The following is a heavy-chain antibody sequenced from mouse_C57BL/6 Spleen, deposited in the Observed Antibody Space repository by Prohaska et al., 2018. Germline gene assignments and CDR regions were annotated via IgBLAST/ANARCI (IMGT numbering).Heavy chain of an antibody. Sequence: SVKLSCKASGYTFTSYGISWVKQRTGQGLECIGEIYPRSGNTYYNEKFKGKATLTADKSSSTAYMELRSLTSEDSAVYFCARSGDYDGFAYWGQGTLVTVSA. J-gene: IGHJ3*01. CDR3: ARSGDYDGFAY. V-gene: IGHV1-81*01. CDR1: GYTFTSYG. D-gene: IGHD2-4*01. CDR2: IYPRSGNT.